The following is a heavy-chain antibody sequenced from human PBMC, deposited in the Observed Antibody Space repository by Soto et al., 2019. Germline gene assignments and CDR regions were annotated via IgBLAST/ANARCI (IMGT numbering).Heavy chain of an antibody. CDR3: ARDVGYCSGGSCPGDAFDI. J-gene: IGHJ3*02. CDR1: GGTFSSYT. Sequence: QVQLVQSGAEVKKPGSSVKVSCKASGGTFSSYTISWVRQAPGQGREWMVRIIPILGIANYAQKFQGRVTITEDKSTSTAYMELSSLRSEDTAVYYCARDVGYCSGGSCPGDAFDIWGQGTMVTVSS. D-gene: IGHD2-15*01. CDR2: IIPILGIA. V-gene: IGHV1-69*08.